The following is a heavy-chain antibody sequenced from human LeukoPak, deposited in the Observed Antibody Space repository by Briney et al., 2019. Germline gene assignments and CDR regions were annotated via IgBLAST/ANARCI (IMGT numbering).Heavy chain of an antibody. CDR1: GFTFRDYY. CDR2: ISSSGSTR. V-gene: IGHV3-11*01. CDR3: ARITGAVTRKDWFDP. J-gene: IGHJ5*02. D-gene: IGHD3-16*01. Sequence: GGSLRLSCAASGFTFRDYYMSWIRHAPGKGLEWVSYISSSGSTRYYADSVKGRFTISRDNAKNSLYLQMNSLRAEDTAVYYCARITGAVTRKDWFDPWGQGTLVTVSS.